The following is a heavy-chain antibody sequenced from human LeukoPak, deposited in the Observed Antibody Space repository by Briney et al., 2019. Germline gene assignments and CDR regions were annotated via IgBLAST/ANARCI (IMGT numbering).Heavy chain of an antibody. CDR1: GYTFTGYY. V-gene: IGHV1-2*02. CDR3: ARVGIAARRVSRPNNWFDP. D-gene: IGHD6-6*01. Sequence: GASVKVSCKASGYTFTGYYMHWVRQAPGQGLEWMGWINPNSGGTNYAQKFQGRVTMTRDTSISTAYMELSRLRSDDTAVYYCARVGIAARRVSRPNNWFDPWGQGTLVTVSS. J-gene: IGHJ5*02. CDR2: INPNSGGT.